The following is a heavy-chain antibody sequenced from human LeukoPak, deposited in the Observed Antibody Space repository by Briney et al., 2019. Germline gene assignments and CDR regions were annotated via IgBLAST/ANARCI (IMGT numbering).Heavy chain of an antibody. V-gene: IGHV3-7*03. J-gene: IGHJ3*02. Sequence: PGGSLRLSCAASGFTSSSYWMSWVRQAPGKGLEWVANIKQDGSEKYYVDSVKGRFTISRDNAQNSLYLQMNSLRAEDTAVYYCARAMHDILTGYLNDAFDIWGQGTMVTVSS. D-gene: IGHD3-9*01. CDR2: IKQDGSEK. CDR1: GFTSSSYW. CDR3: ARAMHDILTGYLNDAFDI.